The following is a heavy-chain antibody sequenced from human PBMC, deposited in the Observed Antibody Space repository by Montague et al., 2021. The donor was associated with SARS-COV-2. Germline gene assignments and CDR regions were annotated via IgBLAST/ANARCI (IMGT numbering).Heavy chain of an antibody. CDR2: ITRSGSS. J-gene: IGHJ3*01. CDR3: ARGQVTIFAVLIMLPAAGALDL. Sequence: SETLSLTCAGYGGGIKEYYGTWNRQTPGKGLEWMGEITRSGSSKYNPSLKNRVTISVDKSKNQISLKLTSVTAADTATYYCARGQVTIFAVLIMLPAAGALDLWGQGTTVTVSS. CDR1: GGGIKEYY. V-gene: IGHV4-34*01. D-gene: IGHD3-3*01.